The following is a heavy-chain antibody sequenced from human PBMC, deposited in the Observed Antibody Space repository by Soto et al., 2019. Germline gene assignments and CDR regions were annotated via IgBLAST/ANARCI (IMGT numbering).Heavy chain of an antibody. CDR2: IIPIFGTA. CDR3: ASGPDRDQLIYEAYYYYGMDV. Sequence: ASVKVSCKASGGTFSSYAISWVRQAPGQGLEWMGGIIPIFGTANYAQKFQGRVTITADESTSTAYMELRSLRSEDTAVYYCASGPDRDQLIYEAYYYYGMDVWGQGTTVIVS. CDR1: GGTFSSYA. J-gene: IGHJ6*02. D-gene: IGHD2-2*02. V-gene: IGHV1-69*13.